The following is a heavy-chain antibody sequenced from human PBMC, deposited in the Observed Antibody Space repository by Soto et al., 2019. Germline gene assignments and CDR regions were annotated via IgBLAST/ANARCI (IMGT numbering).Heavy chain of an antibody. CDR1: GYTFTSYD. Sequence: SVKVSCKASGYTFTSYDINWVRQATGQGLEWMGWMNPNSGNTGYAQKFQGRVTMTRNTSISTAYMELSSLRSEDTAVYYCASAMKYCGGDCYSYYYYGMDVWGQGTTVTVSS. CDR2: MNPNSGNT. J-gene: IGHJ6*02. D-gene: IGHD2-21*02. CDR3: ASAMKYCGGDCYSYYYYGMDV. V-gene: IGHV1-8*01.